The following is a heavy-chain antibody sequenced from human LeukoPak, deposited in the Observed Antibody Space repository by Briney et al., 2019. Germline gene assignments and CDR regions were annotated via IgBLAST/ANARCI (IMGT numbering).Heavy chain of an antibody. J-gene: IGHJ4*02. Sequence: GGSLRLSCAASGFSLRTYAMNWVRQVPGKGLEWVSSIGGSDDTTYYADSVKGRFTISSDFSTNTVSLQMTSLRAEDTAVYFCAKGLVVNDNYFDNWGQGTLVTVSS. CDR2: IGGSDDTT. V-gene: IGHV3-23*01. CDR1: GFSLRTYA. D-gene: IGHD2-2*01. CDR3: AKGLVVNDNYFDN.